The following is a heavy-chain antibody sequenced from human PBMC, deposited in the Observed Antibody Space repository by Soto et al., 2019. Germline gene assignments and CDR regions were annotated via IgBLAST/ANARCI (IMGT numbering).Heavy chain of an antibody. J-gene: IGHJ4*02. CDR2: INHSGST. CDR1: GGSFSGYY. CDR3: ARGGLGVIITGFYY. Sequence: SETLSLTCTVYGGSFSGYYWSWIRQPPGKGLEWIGEINHSGSTNYNPSLKSRVTISVDTSKNQFSLKLSSVTAADTAVYYCARGGLGVIITGFYYWGQGTLVTVSS. D-gene: IGHD3-10*01. V-gene: IGHV4-34*01.